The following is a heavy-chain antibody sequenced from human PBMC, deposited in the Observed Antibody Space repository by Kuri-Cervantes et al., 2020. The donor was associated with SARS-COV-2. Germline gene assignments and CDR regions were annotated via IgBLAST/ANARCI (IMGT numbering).Heavy chain of an antibody. D-gene: IGHD2-2*01. CDR2: IYYSGST. Sequence: ESLKISCTVSGGSISSYYWSWIRQPPGKGLEWIGYIYYSGSTNYNPSLKSRVTISVDTSKNQFSLKLSSVTAADTAVYYCARDSRYCSSTSCYYYYGMDVWGQGTTVTVSS. CDR3: ARDSRYCSSTSCYYYYGMDV. CDR1: GGSISSYY. J-gene: IGHJ6*02. V-gene: IGHV4-59*01.